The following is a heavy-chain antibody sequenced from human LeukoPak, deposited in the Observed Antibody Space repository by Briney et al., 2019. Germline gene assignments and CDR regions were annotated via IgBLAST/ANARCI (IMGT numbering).Heavy chain of an antibody. V-gene: IGHV4-39*01. CDR1: GGSISSTSYY. J-gene: IGHJ4*02. Sequence: SETLSLTCAVSGGSISSTSYYWTWIRQPPGKGLEWIGSISYSGSTYYNPSLKSRVTISVDTSKNQFSLKLTSVTAADTAVYYCARSWIQLWLGDLTFDNWGQGTLVTVSS. CDR2: ISYSGST. D-gene: IGHD5-18*01. CDR3: ARSWIQLWLGDLTFDN.